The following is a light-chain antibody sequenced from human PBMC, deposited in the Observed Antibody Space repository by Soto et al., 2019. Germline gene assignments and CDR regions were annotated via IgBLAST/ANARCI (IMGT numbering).Light chain of an antibody. Sequence: QSALTQPASESGSPGQSITISCTGTSSDVGAYNFVSWYQHHPGRAPKLIIYEVTIRPSGVSNRFSGSKSGNTASLTISGLQAEDEADYYCSSYTTSAPYVFGSGTKVTLL. J-gene: IGLJ1*01. CDR3: SSYTTSAPYV. CDR2: EVT. V-gene: IGLV2-14*01. CDR1: SSDVGAYNF.